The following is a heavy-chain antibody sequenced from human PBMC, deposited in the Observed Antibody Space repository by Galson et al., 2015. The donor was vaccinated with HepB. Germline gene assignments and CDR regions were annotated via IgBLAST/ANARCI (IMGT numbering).Heavy chain of an antibody. CDR1: GGTFSSYA. J-gene: IGHJ4*02. Sequence: SVKVPCKASGGTFSSYAISWVRQAPGQGLEWMGGIIPIFGTANYAQKFQGRVTITADESTSTAYMELSSLRSEDTAVYYCARDRAWFATYVRHHFDYWGQGTLVTVSS. CDR2: IIPIFGTA. D-gene: IGHD3-10*02. CDR3: ARDRAWFATYVRHHFDY. V-gene: IGHV1-69*13.